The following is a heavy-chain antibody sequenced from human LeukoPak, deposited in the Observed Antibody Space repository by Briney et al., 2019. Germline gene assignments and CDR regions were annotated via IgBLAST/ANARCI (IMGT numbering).Heavy chain of an antibody. CDR1: GYSISSGYY. D-gene: IGHD6-13*01. Sequence: PSETLSLTCAVSGYSISSGYYWGWIRQPPGKGLECIGSIYHSGNTYYNPSLKSRVTISVDTSRNEFSLKLSSVTAADTAVYYCARLGYSSSWHHSGAFGIWGQGTMVTVSS. V-gene: IGHV4-38-2*01. J-gene: IGHJ3*02. CDR3: ARLGYSSSWHHSGAFGI. CDR2: IYHSGNT.